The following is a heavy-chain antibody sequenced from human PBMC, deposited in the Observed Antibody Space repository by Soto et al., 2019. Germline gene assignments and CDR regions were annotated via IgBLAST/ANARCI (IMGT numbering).Heavy chain of an antibody. Sequence: SETLSLTWAVYGGSFSRYYWSWIRQPPGKGLEWIGEINHSGSTNYNLSLKSRVNISVDTSKNQFSLKLSSVTAADTAVYYCVRARLVPAETGFDSWGQGILVTVSS. CDR2: INHSGST. J-gene: IGHJ4*02. CDR3: VRARLVPAETGFDS. CDR1: GGSFSRYY. V-gene: IGHV4-34*01. D-gene: IGHD2-2*01.